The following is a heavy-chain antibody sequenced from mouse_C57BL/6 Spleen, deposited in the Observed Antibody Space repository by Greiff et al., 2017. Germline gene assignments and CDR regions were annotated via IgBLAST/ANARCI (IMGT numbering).Heavy chain of an antibody. CDR3: ARSPYDYDDAMDY. CDR2: LYPGSGNT. Sequence: QVQLQQSGPELVKPGASVKISCKASGYSFTSYYIHWVKQRPGQGLEWIGWLYPGSGNTKYNEKFKGKATLTADTSSSTAYMQLSSLTSEDSAVYYCARSPYDYDDAMDYWGQGTSVTVSS. V-gene: IGHV1-66*01. CDR1: GYSFTSYY. D-gene: IGHD2-4*01. J-gene: IGHJ4*01.